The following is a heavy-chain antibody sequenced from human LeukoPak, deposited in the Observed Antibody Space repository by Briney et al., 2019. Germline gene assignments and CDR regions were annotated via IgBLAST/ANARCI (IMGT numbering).Heavy chain of an antibody. CDR1: GFTFSSYA. CDR3: AYGRS. CDR2: ISYDGSNK. V-gene: IGHV3-30-3*01. Sequence: GRSLRLSCAASGFTFSSYAMHWVRQAPGKGLEWVAVISYDGSNKYYADSVKGRFTISRDNSKNTLYLQMNSLRAEDTAVYYCAYGRSWGQGTLVTVSS. J-gene: IGHJ5*02. D-gene: IGHD1-26*01.